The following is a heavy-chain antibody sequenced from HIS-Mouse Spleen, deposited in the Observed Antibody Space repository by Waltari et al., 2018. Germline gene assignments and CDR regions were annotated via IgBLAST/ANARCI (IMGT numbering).Heavy chain of an antibody. CDR1: GGSISSSSYY. V-gene: IGHV4-39*07. D-gene: IGHD6-13*01. CDR2: IYYSGST. CDR3: AREIPYSSSWYDWYFDL. J-gene: IGHJ2*01. Sequence: QLQLQESGPGLVKPSEPLSLTCTVSGGSISSSSYYRGRIRQPPGKGLEWIGSIYYSGSTYYNPSLKSRVTISVDTSKNQFSLKLSSVTAADTAVYYCAREIPYSSSWYDWYFDLWGRGTLVTVSS.